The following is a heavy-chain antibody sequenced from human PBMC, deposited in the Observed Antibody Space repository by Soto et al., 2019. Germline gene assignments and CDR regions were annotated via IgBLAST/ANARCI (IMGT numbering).Heavy chain of an antibody. Sequence: GASVKVSCKAYGGTFSSYAISWVRQAPGQGLEWMGGIIPIFGTANYAQKFQGRVTITADESTSTAYMELSSLRSEDTAVYYCARSRTTLRVYFDYWGQGTLVTVSS. D-gene: IGHD4-17*01. J-gene: IGHJ4*02. CDR2: IIPIFGTA. CDR3: ARSRTTLRVYFDY. V-gene: IGHV1-69*13. CDR1: GGTFSSYA.